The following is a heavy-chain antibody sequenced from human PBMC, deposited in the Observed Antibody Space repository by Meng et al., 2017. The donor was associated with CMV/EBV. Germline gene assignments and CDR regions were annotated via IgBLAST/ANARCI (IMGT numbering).Heavy chain of an antibody. D-gene: IGHD2-15*01. CDR3: ARAHLGDWFDT. Sequence: SCKASGYTFTNYGISWVRQAPGQGLEWMGWISAYNENTNYAQKLQGRVTMTTDTSTTTAYMELRSLRSDDTAVYYCARAHLGDWFDTWGQGTLVTVPQ. CDR1: GYTFTNYG. J-gene: IGHJ5*02. V-gene: IGHV1-18*01. CDR2: ISAYNENT.